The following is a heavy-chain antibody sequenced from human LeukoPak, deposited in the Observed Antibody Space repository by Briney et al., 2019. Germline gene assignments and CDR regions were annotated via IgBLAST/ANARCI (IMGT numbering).Heavy chain of an antibody. CDR1: GGSISSYY. Sequence: PSETLSLTCTVSGGSISSYYWSWIRQPPGKGLEWIGYIYYSGSTNYNPSLKSRVTISVDMSKNQFSLKLSSVTAADTAVYYCAGKDYYGSGSYRDYWGQGTLVTVSS. D-gene: IGHD3-10*01. CDR2: IYYSGST. CDR3: AGKDYYGSGSYRDY. V-gene: IGHV4-59*12. J-gene: IGHJ4*02.